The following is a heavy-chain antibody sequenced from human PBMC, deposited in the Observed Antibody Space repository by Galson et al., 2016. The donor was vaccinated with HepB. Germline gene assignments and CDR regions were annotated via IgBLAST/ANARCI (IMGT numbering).Heavy chain of an antibody. CDR3: AKHNLYSSSSVGD. J-gene: IGHJ4*02. CDR1: GFSVSSNH. V-gene: IGHV3-66*01. D-gene: IGHD6-6*01. CDR2: ILSSGIT. Sequence: SLRLSCAASGFSVSSNHMTWVRQAPGKGLECVSVILSSGITFYADSVKGRFTISRDNAKNSLYLDMNNLGADDTAVYFCAKHNLYSSSSVGDWGQGTLVTVSS.